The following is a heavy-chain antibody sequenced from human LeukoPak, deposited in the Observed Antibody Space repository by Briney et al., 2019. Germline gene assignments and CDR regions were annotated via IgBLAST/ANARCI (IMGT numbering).Heavy chain of an antibody. D-gene: IGHD5-18*01. J-gene: IGHJ4*02. Sequence: SETLSLTCTVSGYSISSGYYWSWIRQPPGKGLEWIGEINHSGSTNYNPSLKSRVTISVDTSKNQFSLKLSSVTAADTAVYYCAREGGPAMVTFDYWGQGTLVTVSS. CDR2: INHSGST. CDR3: AREGGPAMVTFDY. CDR1: GYSISSGYY. V-gene: IGHV4-38-2*02.